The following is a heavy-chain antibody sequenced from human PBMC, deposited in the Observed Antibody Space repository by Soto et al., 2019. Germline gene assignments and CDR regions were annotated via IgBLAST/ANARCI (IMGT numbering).Heavy chain of an antibody. Sequence: QVQLVESGGGLVKPGGSLRLSCAASGFTFSDYYMTWIRQAPGKGLEWLSYISSSGSTIYYADSVKGRFTISRDNAKNSLYLPVNSRRADDTAVYYCARRARWGGNAFDLWGQGTMVTVSS. V-gene: IGHV3-11*01. CDR2: ISSSGSTI. D-gene: IGHD3-16*01. CDR3: ARRARWGGNAFDL. CDR1: GFTFSDYY. J-gene: IGHJ3*01.